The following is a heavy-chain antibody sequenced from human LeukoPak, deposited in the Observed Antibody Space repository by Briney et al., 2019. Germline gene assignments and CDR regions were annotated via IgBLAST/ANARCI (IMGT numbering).Heavy chain of an antibody. J-gene: IGHJ5*02. D-gene: IGHD6-13*01. Sequence: SETLSLTCTVSGGSISSGDYYWSWIRQPPGKGLEWIGYIYYSGSTYYIPSLKSRVTISVDTSKNQFSLKLSSVTAADTAVYYCARGIAAAGVWFDPWGQGTLVTVSS. V-gene: IGHV4-30-4*01. CDR2: IYYSGST. CDR3: ARGIAAAGVWFDP. CDR1: GGSISSGDYY.